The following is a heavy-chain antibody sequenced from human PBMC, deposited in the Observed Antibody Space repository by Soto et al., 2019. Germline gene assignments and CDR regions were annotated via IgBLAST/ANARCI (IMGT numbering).Heavy chain of an antibody. CDR3: ARGGGKAAAGTS. CDR1: GGSISSYY. Sequence: QVQLQESGPGLVKPSETLSLTCTVSGGSISSYYWSWIRQPPGKGLEWIGYIYYRGSTNYNPSLKSRVTISVDTSKNQFSLKLSSVTAADTAVYYCARGGGKAAAGTSWGQGTLVTVSS. CDR2: IYYRGST. J-gene: IGHJ4*02. V-gene: IGHV4-59*01. D-gene: IGHD6-13*01.